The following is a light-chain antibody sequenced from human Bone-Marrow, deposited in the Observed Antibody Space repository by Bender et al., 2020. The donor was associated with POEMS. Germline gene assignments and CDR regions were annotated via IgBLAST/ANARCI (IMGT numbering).Light chain of an antibody. J-gene: IGLJ3*02. CDR3: QSYDSSLSGWV. CDR2: RNN. Sequence: QSVLTQPPSASGTPGQRVTISCSGSSSSIGRNTVSWYQQLPGTAPKLLIQRNNQRPSGVPDRFSGSKSGASASLAITGLLAEDEADYYCQSYDSSLSGWVFGGGTKLTVL. V-gene: IGLV1-44*01. CDR1: SSSIGRNT.